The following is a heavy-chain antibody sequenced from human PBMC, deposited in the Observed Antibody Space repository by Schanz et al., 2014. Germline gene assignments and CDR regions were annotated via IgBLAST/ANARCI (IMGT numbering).Heavy chain of an antibody. CDR2: IIPIFGTA. CDR3: EGPSKYYDIRGYYDLPVYI. D-gene: IGHD3-22*01. J-gene: IGHJ3*02. Sequence: KRPGSSVRVSCKASGGTFSSYALSWVLQAPGPGLEWMGVIIPIFGTANYAQKFQGRVTSTEDEYTSTAYMELSSLRSEDMAVDHWEGPSKYYDIRGYYDLPVYIWSRGRMITVS. V-gene: IGHV1-69*01. CDR1: GGTFSSYA.